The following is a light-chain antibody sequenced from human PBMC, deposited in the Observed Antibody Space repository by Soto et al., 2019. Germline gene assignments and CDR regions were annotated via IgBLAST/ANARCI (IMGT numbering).Light chain of an antibody. Sequence: QSVLTQPASVSGSPGQSITISCTGTSSDVGAYNYVSWYRQYPGKAPKLMIYEVSDRPSGVSNRFSASKSANTASLTISGLQAEDEGDYYCTSYTSSSTHVFGTGTKLTVL. V-gene: IGLV2-14*01. CDR1: SSDVGAYNY. J-gene: IGLJ1*01. CDR2: EVS. CDR3: TSYTSSSTHV.